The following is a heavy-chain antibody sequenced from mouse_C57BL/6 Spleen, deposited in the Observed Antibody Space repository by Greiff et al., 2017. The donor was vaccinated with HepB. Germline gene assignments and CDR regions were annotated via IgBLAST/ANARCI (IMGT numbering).Heavy chain of an antibody. CDR3: ARAALYYDYDGTSYFDY. CDR2: LSYNGSN. D-gene: IGHD2-4*01. J-gene: IGHJ2*01. V-gene: IGHV3-6*01. CDR1: GYSITSGYY. Sequence: EVQLVESGPGLVKPSQSLSLTCSVTGYSITSGYYWNWIRKFPGNKLEWMGNLSYNGSNNYNQPLKNRISIPRDTSKNQFFLKLNSVTTEDTATYYCARAALYYDYDGTSYFDYWGQGTTLTVSS.